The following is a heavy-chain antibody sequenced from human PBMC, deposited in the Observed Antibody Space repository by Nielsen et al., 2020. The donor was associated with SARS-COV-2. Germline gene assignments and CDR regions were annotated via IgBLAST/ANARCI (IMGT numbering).Heavy chain of an antibody. D-gene: IGHD2-15*01. CDR3: ARALALLDYYYYGMDV. V-gene: IGHV3-21*01. CDR2: ISSSSSYI. CDR1: GFTFSSYS. J-gene: IGHJ6*02. Sequence: GESLKISCAASGFTFSSYSMNWVRQAPGKGLEWVSSISSSSSYIYYADSVKGRFTISRDNAKNSLYLQMNSLRAEDTAVYYCARALALLDYYYYGMDVWGQGTTVTVSS.